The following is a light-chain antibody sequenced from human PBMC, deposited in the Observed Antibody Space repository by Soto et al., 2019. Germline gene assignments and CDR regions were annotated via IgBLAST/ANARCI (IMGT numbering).Light chain of an antibody. CDR3: CTYAGSIYV. CDR1: SSDVGSYNL. CDR2: EGS. J-gene: IGLJ1*01. Sequence: QSVLTQPASVSGSPGQSITISCTGTSSDVGSYNLVSWYQQHPGKAPKLMIYEGSKRPSGVSNRFSGSKSGNTASLTISGLKSEYEAAYYCCTYAGSIYVXRTGTKVTVL. V-gene: IGLV2-23*01.